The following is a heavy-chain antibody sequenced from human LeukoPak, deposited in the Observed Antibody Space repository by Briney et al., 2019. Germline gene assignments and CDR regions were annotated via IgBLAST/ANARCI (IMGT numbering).Heavy chain of an antibody. J-gene: IGHJ6*03. CDR1: GFTFSSYG. V-gene: IGHV3-48*04. Sequence: PGGSLRLSCAASGFTFSSYGMSWVRQAPGKGLEWVSYISSSGSTIYYADSVKGRFTISRDNAKNSLYLQMNSLRAEDTAVYYCARSGYDSIYYYYMDVWGKGTTVTVSS. CDR3: ARSGYDSIYYYYMDV. CDR2: ISSSGSTI. D-gene: IGHD5-12*01.